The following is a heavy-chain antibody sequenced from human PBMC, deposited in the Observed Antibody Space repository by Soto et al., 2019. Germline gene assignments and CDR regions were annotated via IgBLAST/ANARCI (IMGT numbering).Heavy chain of an antibody. V-gene: IGHV1-69*13. J-gene: IGHJ6*02. Sequence: ASVKVSCRASGGTFSSYAISWVRQAPGQGLEWMGGIIPIFGTANYAQKFQGRVTITADESTSTAYMELSSLRSEDTAVYYCAREDRYGDYYYYGMDVWGQGTTVTVSS. CDR3: AREDRYGDYYYYGMDV. CDR1: GGTFSSYA. D-gene: IGHD4-17*01. CDR2: IIPIFGTA.